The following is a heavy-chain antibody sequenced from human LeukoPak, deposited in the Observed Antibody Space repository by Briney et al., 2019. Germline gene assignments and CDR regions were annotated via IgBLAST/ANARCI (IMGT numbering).Heavy chain of an antibody. CDR2: MNPNSGNT. J-gene: IGHJ4*02. V-gene: IGHV1-8*03. Sequence: ASVKVSCKASGYTFTNYGINWVRQATGQGLEWMGWMNPNSGNTGYAQKFQGRVTITRNTSISTAYMELSSLRSEDTAVYYCARGTGVATIDYWGQGTLVTVSS. CDR3: ARGTGVATIDY. D-gene: IGHD5-12*01. CDR1: GYTFTNYG.